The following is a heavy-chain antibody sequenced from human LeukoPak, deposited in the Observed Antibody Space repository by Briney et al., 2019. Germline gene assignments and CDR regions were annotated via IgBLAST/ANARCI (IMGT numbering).Heavy chain of an antibody. J-gene: IGHJ5*02. Sequence: SETLSLTCTVSGGSISSDYWSWIRQPPGKGLEWIGSIFYSGTTYYSPSLKSRVTISVDTSKYQFSLKLTSVTAADTAVYYCARSGAAEGPTHNWFDPWSQGTLVTVSS. D-gene: IGHD6-13*01. CDR2: IFYSGTT. CDR1: GGSISSDY. V-gene: IGHV4-59*05. CDR3: ARSGAAEGPTHNWFDP.